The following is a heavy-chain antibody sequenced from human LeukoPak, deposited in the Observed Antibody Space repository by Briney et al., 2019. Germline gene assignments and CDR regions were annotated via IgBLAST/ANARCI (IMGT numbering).Heavy chain of an antibody. Sequence: PGGSLRLSCAASGFTFSSYGMHWVRQAPGKGLEWVAVIWYDGSNKYYADSVKGRFTISRDNSKNTLYLQMNSLRAEDTAVYYCARGLAYYDILTGSNRFDYWAQGPLVTVPS. CDR2: IWYDGSNK. CDR1: GFTFSSYG. D-gene: IGHD3-9*01. J-gene: IGHJ4*02. V-gene: IGHV3-33*01. CDR3: ARGLAYYDILTGSNRFDY.